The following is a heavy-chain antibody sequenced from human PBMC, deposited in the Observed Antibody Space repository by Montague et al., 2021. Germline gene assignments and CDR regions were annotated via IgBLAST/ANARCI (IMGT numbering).Heavy chain of an antibody. CDR1: GDSVSSNSVT. CDR3: VRQSVSGKFDY. V-gene: IGHV6-1*01. CDR2: TYYRSKWAN. D-gene: IGHD6-19*01. Sequence: CAISGDSVSSNSVTWHWIRQSPSRGLEWLGRTYYRSKWANDYALSVRSRITFNPDTSKNQFSLQLDFVTPEDTAVYYCVRQSVSGKFDYWGQGTRVTVS. J-gene: IGHJ4*02.